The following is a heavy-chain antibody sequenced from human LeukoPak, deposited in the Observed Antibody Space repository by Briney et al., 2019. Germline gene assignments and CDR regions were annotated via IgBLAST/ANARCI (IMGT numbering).Heavy chain of an antibody. Sequence: GGSLRLSCAASGLTVSFNYMTWVRQAPGKGLEWVSLIYSGGTTYYADAVKGRFTISRDESKNTLYLQMNSLRAEDTAVYYCARVGSGSGSYGSGNYYFDDWGPGTLVTVSS. D-gene: IGHD3-10*01. CDR2: IYSGGTT. CDR3: ARVGSGSGSYGSGNYYFDD. J-gene: IGHJ4*02. V-gene: IGHV3-53*01. CDR1: GLTVSFNY.